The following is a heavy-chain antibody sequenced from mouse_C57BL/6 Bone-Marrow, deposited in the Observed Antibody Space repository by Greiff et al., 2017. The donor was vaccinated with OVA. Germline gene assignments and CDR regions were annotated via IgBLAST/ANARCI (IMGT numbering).Heavy chain of an antibody. CDR2: IDPANGNT. J-gene: IGHJ2*01. CDR3: GRRGYGFDY. CDR1: GFNIKNTY. D-gene: IGHD2-2*01. V-gene: IGHV14-3*01. Sequence: VQLQQSVAELVRPGASVKLSCTASGFNIKNTYMPWVKQRPEQGLEWIGRIDPANGNTKYAPKFQGKATITADTSSNTAYLQLSSLTSEDTAIYYCGRRGYGFDYWGQGTTLTVSS.